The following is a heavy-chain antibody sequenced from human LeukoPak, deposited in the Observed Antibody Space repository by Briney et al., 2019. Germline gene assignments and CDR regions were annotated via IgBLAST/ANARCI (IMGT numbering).Heavy chain of an antibody. D-gene: IGHD1-26*01. CDR2: INPSGGST. CDR3: ARDLNEGQSGSYLYYFDY. V-gene: IGHV1-46*01. J-gene: IGHJ4*02. Sequence: ASVKVSCKASGYTFTSYYMHWVRQAPGQGLEWMGIINPSGGSTSYAQKFQGRVTMTRDTSTSTVYMELSSLRSEDTAVYYCARDLNEGQSGSYLYYFDYWGQGTLVTVSS. CDR1: GYTFTSYY.